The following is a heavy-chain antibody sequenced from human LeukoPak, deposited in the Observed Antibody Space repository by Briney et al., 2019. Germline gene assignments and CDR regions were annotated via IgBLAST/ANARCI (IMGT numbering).Heavy chain of an antibody. CDR3: ARKTGYYFHPCDS. CDR2: INYSETT. D-gene: IGHD3-22*01. Sequence: SETLSLTCAVYGGSFSGYYWTWIRQPPGKGLEWIGEINYSETTNYNPSLKGRVTISIDTSKNQFSLNLTPVTAADTAVYYCARKTGYYFHPCDSWGQGILVTVSS. J-gene: IGHJ4*02. CDR1: GGSFSGYY. V-gene: IGHV4-34*01.